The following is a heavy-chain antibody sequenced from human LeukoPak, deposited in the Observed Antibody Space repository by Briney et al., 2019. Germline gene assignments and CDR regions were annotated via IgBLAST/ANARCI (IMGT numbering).Heavy chain of an antibody. J-gene: IGHJ4*02. CDR3: ARARSNYYFDY. V-gene: IGHV4-34*01. CDR1: GGSFSGYY. D-gene: IGHD5-24*01. Sequence: SETLSLTCAVYGGSFSGYYWSWIRQPPGKGLEWIGSIYHSGSTYYNPSLKSRVTISVDTSKNQFSLRLRSVTAADTAVYYCARARSNYYFDYWGQGTLVTVSS. CDR2: IYHSGST.